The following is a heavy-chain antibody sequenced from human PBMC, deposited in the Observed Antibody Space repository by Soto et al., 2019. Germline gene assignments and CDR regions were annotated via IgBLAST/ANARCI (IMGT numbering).Heavy chain of an antibody. CDR1: GFTFSSYG. V-gene: IGHV3-30*18. CDR2: ISYDGSNK. Sequence: QVQLVESGGGVVQPGRSLRLSCAASGFTFSSYGMHWVRQAPGKGLEWVAVISYDGSNKYYADSVKGRFTISRDNSKHTLYLQMNSVRAEDGYLYYCAKSHYYDCSGIDYWGQGTPVTVSS. D-gene: IGHD3-22*01. CDR3: AKSHYYDCSGIDY. J-gene: IGHJ4*02.